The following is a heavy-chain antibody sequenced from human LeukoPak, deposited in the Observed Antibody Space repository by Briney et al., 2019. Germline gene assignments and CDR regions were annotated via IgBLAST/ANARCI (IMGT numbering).Heavy chain of an antibody. V-gene: IGHV4-4*07. CDR2: IYTSGST. D-gene: IGHD3-22*01. Sequence: SETMSLTCTVSGGSISSYYWSWIRQPAGKGLEWIGRIYTSGSTNYNPSLKSRVTISVDTSKNQFSLKLSSVTAADTAVYYCARVTRGHSSGYYYYYYGMDVWGQGTTVTVSS. J-gene: IGHJ6*02. CDR3: ARVTRGHSSGYYYYYYGMDV. CDR1: GGSISSYY.